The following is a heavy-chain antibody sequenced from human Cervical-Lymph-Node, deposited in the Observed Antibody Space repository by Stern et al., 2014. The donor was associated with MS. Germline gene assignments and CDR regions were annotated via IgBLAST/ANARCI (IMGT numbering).Heavy chain of an antibody. V-gene: IGHV4-59*01. Sequence: VQLVQSGPGLVKPSATLSLTCTLSGDSISSNYWSWIRQHPGKGLELIGYIHYSGTTNYNPSLKSRVTISVDTSKNQFSLKLTSVTTADTAVYYCARSRYDYGYGMDVWGQGTTVIVSS. J-gene: IGHJ6*02. CDR3: ARSRYDYGYGMDV. CDR1: GDSISSNY. CDR2: IHYSGTT.